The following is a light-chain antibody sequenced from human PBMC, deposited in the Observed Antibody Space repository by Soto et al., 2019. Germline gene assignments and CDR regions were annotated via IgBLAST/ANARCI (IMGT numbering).Light chain of an antibody. CDR2: EVS. V-gene: IGLV2-8*01. Sequence: QSALTQPPSASGSPGQSVTISCTGTSSDVGGYNSVSWYQQHPGKAPKLMIYEVSKRPSGVPDRFSGSKSDNTASLTVSGLQAEDEADYYCTSYAGSNNLGVFGGGTKLTVL. CDR1: SSDVGGYNS. J-gene: IGLJ2*01. CDR3: TSYAGSNNLGV.